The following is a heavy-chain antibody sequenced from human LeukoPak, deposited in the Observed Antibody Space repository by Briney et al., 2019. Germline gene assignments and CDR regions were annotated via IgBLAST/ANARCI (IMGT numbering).Heavy chain of an antibody. CDR1: GFTFSSYW. CDR3: ARAGQGPAFDY. CDR2: IKQDGSEK. V-gene: IGHV3-7*01. Sequence: GGSLRLSCGASGFTFSSYWMSWVRQAPGKGLEWVANIKQDGSEKYYVDSVKGRFTISRDNAKNSLYLQMNSLRAEDTAVYYCARAGQGPAFDYWGQGTLVTVSS. J-gene: IGHJ4*02.